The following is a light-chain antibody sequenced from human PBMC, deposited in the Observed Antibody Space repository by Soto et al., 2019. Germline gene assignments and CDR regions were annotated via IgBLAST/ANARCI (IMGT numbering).Light chain of an antibody. V-gene: IGKV3-15*01. CDR1: QSVSTK. J-gene: IGKJ1*01. Sequence: EIVMTQSPATLSVSPVERATLSCRASQSVSTKLAWYQQKPGQAPRLLIYGASTRATGIPARFSGSGSGTEFALTISSLQSEDFAVYHCQQYNDWPRTFGQGTKVDIK. CDR2: GAS. CDR3: QQYNDWPRT.